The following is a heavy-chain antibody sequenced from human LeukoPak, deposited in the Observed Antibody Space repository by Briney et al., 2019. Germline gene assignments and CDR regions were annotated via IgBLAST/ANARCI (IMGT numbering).Heavy chain of an antibody. J-gene: IGHJ4*02. CDR3: ARGRYSYDPFDY. D-gene: IGHD5-18*01. V-gene: IGHV3-23*01. Sequence: GGSLRLSCAASGFTFSSYAMSWVRQAPGKGLEWVSAISGSGGSTYYADSVKGRFTISRDNAKNTLYLQMNSLRAEDTAVYYCARGRYSYDPFDYWGQGTLVTVSS. CDR1: GFTFSSYA. CDR2: ISGSGGST.